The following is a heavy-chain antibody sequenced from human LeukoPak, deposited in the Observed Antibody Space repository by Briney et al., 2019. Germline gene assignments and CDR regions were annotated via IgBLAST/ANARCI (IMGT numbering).Heavy chain of an antibody. CDR3: VTETTVTGWGY. J-gene: IGHJ4*02. V-gene: IGHV3-48*03. CDR1: GFTFSSYE. D-gene: IGHD4-17*01. Sequence: PGGSLRLSCAASGFTFSSYEMNWVRQAPGKGLEWVSYISSSGSTIYYADSVKGRFTISRDNAKNSLYLQMNSLRAEDTAMYYCVTETTVTGWGYWGQGILVTVSS. CDR2: ISSSGSTI.